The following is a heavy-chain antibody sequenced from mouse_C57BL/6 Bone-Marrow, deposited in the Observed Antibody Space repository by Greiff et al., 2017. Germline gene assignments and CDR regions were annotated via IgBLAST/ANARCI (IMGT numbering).Heavy chain of an antibody. Sequence: EVQVVESGGGLVKPGGSLKLSCAASGFTFSSYAMSWVRQTPGKRLEWVATISDGGSYTYYPDHVKGRFTISRDNAKNNLYLQKSHLKSGNTAMYYCASGDCGSSYYFDYWGQGTTLTVSS. V-gene: IGHV5-4*01. J-gene: IGHJ2*01. CDR1: GFTFSSYA. CDR3: ASGDCGSSYYFDY. CDR2: ISDGGSYT. D-gene: IGHD1-1*01.